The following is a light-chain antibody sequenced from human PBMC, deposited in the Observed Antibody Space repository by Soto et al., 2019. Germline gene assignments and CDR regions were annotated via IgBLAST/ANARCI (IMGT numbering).Light chain of an antibody. CDR3: QQYHTGLT. Sequence: DIQMTQSPSTLSASVGDRVTITCRASQSISVWLAWYQQKPGKAPNLLIYKASSLQSGIPSRFSGSGSGTDFTLTISSLQPDDFATYHCQQYHTGLTFGGGTKVDIK. V-gene: IGKV1-5*03. J-gene: IGKJ4*01. CDR1: QSISVW. CDR2: KAS.